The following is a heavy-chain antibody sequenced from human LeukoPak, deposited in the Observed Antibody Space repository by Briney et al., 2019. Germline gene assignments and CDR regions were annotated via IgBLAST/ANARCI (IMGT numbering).Heavy chain of an antibody. CDR1: GGSFSGYY. Sequence: SETLSLTCAVYGGSFSGYYWSWIRQPPGKGLEWIGEINHSGSTNYNPSLKSRVTISVDTCKNQFSLKLSSVTAEDTAVYYCASALGTYDFWSGYYRGSRNYGMDVWGQGTTVTVSS. J-gene: IGHJ6*02. CDR3: ASALGTYDFWSGYYRGSRNYGMDV. V-gene: IGHV4-34*01. CDR2: INHSGST. D-gene: IGHD3-3*01.